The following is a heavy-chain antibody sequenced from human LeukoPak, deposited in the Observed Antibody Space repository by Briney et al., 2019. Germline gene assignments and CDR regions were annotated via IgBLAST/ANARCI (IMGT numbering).Heavy chain of an antibody. CDR1: GFSVSSNY. Sequence: PGGSLRLSCSLSGFSVSSNYKTWVRQAPGKGLEWVSVIYNDDTTYYTDSVKGRFTISRGNSKNTLYLQMNSLRAEDTAVYYCARAFGDLPLWGQGTLVTVSA. CDR3: ARAFGDLPL. CDR2: IYNDDTT. D-gene: IGHD3-10*01. J-gene: IGHJ4*02. V-gene: IGHV3-53*01.